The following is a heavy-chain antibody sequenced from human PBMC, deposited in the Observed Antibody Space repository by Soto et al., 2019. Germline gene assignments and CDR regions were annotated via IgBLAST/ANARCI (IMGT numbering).Heavy chain of an antibody. CDR2: IIPILGIA. D-gene: IGHD6-19*01. J-gene: IGHJ4*02. Sequence: QVQLVQSGAEVKKPGSSVKVSCKASGGTFSSYTISWVRQAPGQGLEWMGRIIPILGIANYAQKFQGRVTITADKSTSTAYMELSSLRSEDTAVYYCARGRYSSGWYGTNDYWGQGNLVTVSS. CDR3: ARGRYSSGWYGTNDY. CDR1: GGTFSSYT. V-gene: IGHV1-69*02.